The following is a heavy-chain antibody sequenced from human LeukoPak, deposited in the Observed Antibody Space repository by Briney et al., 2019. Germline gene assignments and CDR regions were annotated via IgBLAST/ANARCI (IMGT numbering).Heavy chain of an antibody. D-gene: IGHD3-10*01. CDR1: GGSISSYY. Sequence: SETLSLTCTVSGGSISSYYWSWIRQSPGKGLECIGYIHYTGSTNYNPSLKSRVTISVDTSKNQFSLKLSSVTAADTAVYYCASMVRGAHPNWGQGTLVTVSS. J-gene: IGHJ4*02. CDR2: IHYTGST. CDR3: ASMVRGAHPN. V-gene: IGHV4-59*01.